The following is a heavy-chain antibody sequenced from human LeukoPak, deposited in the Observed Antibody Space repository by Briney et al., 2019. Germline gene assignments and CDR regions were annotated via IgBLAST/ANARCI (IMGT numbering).Heavy chain of an antibody. D-gene: IGHD3-22*01. CDR2: MNPNSGNT. CDR1: GYTFTSYD. Sequence: ASVKVSCKASGYTFTSYDINWVRQATGQGLEWMGWMNPNSGNTGYAQKFQGRVTMTRDTSISTAYMELSRLRSDDTAVYYCARDSAVRYDSSGYPIYYYYYGMDVWGQGTTVTVSS. J-gene: IGHJ6*02. CDR3: ARDSAVRYDSSGYPIYYYYYGMDV. V-gene: IGHV1-8*01.